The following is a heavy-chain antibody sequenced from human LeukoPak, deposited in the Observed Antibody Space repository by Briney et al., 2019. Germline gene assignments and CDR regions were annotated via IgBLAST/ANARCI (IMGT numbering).Heavy chain of an antibody. CDR1: GFTFDDYA. J-gene: IGHJ4*02. V-gene: IGHV3-49*03. D-gene: IGHD4-17*01. CDR2: IRSKAFGGTP. CDR3: TRNTVTVHFDY. Sequence: GGSLRLSCSASGFTFDDYAVSWFRQAPGKGLEWVGFIRSKAFGGTPEYAASVRGRFTISRDDSKSIAYLQMNSLKTEDTAMYYCTRNTVTVHFDYWSQGTLVTVSS.